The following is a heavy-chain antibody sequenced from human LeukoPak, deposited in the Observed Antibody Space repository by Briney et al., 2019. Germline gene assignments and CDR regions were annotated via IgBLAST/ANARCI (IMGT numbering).Heavy chain of an antibody. D-gene: IGHD2-21*02. CDR3: ARVHRPPVPGIAVVTAAVDY. CDR2: ISSSSSTI. V-gene: IGHV3-48*04. CDR1: GFTFSSYS. Sequence: TGGSLRLSCAASGFTFSSYSMNWVRQAPGKGLEWVSYISSSSSTIYYADSVKGRFTISRDNAKNSLYLQMNSLRAEDTAVYYCARVHRPPVPGIAVVTAAVDYWGQGTLVTVSS. J-gene: IGHJ4*02.